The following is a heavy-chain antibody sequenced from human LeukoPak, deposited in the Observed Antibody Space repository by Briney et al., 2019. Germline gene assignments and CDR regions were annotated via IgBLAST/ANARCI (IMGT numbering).Heavy chain of an antibody. CDR2: IYDSGST. V-gene: IGHV4-59*12. D-gene: IGHD2-2*01. Sequence: SETLSLTCTVSGGSISSYYWSWIRQPPGKGLEWIGYIYDSGSTNYNPSLKSRVTISVDRSKNHFSLRLNSVTAADTAVYYCARSTYCSSTSCSNPFDYWGQGTLVTVSS. CDR1: GGSISSYY. CDR3: ARSTYCSSTSCSNPFDY. J-gene: IGHJ4*02.